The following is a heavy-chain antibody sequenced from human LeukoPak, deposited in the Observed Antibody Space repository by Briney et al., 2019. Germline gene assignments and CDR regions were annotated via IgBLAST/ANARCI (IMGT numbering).Heavy chain of an antibody. J-gene: IGHJ3*02. CDR3: ARERRLLCGDAFDI. CDR1: GGSISGYY. Sequence: PSETLSLTCTVSGGSISGYYWTWIRQPAGKGLEWIGRIYISGNTNYNPSLESRITMSVDTSKNQFSLKLSSVTAADTAIYYCARERRLLCGDAFDIWGQGTRVTVSS. CDR2: IYISGNT. V-gene: IGHV4-4*07. D-gene: IGHD3-10*02.